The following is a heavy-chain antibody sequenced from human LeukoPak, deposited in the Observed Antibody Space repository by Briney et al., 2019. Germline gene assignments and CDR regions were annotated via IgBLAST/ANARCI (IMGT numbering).Heavy chain of an antibody. CDR3: ARDRSSSSFDP. J-gene: IGHJ5*02. CDR1: GGSISSYY. CDR2: IYYSGST. Sequence: SETLSLTCTVSGGSISSYYWSWIRQPPGKGLEWIGYIYYSGSTNYNPSLKSRVTISVDTSKNQFSLKLSSVTAADTAVYYCARDRSSSSFDPWGQGTLVTVSS. D-gene: IGHD6-6*01. V-gene: IGHV4-59*01.